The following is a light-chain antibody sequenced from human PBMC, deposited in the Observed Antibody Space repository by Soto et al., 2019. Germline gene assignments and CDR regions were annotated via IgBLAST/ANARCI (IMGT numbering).Light chain of an antibody. CDR3: QQYNNWPSIT. V-gene: IGKV3-15*01. CDR2: GAS. Sequence: EIVMTQSTATLSVSPGERATLSCRASQSVSNNLAWYHQKPGQAPRLLIYGASTRATGIPARFSGSGSGTEFTLTISSLQSEDFAVYYCQQYNNWPSITFGQGTRLEIK. CDR1: QSVSNN. J-gene: IGKJ5*01.